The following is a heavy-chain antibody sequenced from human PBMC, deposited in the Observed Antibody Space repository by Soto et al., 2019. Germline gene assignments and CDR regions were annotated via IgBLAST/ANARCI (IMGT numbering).Heavy chain of an antibody. D-gene: IGHD2-2*01. CDR1: GGSFSGYY. V-gene: IGHV4-34*01. CDR3: ASGGDIVVVPAAGGLNWFDT. Sequence: QVQLQQWGAGLLKPSETLSLTCAVYGGSFSGYYWSWIRQPPGKGLEWIGEINHSGSTNYNPSLKSRVTISVDTAKIPFSMKLSSVSAESTAVYYCASGGDIVVVPAAGGLNWFDTGGQGTLVTVSS. CDR2: INHSGST. J-gene: IGHJ5*02.